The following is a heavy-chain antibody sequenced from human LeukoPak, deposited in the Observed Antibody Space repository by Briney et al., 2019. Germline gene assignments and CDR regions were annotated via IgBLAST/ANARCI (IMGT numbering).Heavy chain of an antibody. V-gene: IGHV3-23*01. J-gene: IGHJ4*02. D-gene: IGHD2-15*01. CDR3: AKDVGHIVVVVAATGFDY. CDR2: ISGSGGST. CDR1: GFTFSSYA. Sequence: GGSLRLSCAASGFTFSSYAMSWVRQAPGKGLEWVSAISGSGGSTYYADSVKGRFTISRDNSKNTLYLQMNSLRAEDTAVYYCAKDVGHIVVVVAATGFDYWGQGTLVTVSS.